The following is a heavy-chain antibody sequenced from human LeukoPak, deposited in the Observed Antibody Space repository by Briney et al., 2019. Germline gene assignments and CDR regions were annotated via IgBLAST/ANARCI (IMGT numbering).Heavy chain of an antibody. CDR1: GYTFTDYY. D-gene: IGHD6-13*01. CDR3: ARISSSWYYY. Sequence: ASVKVSCKASGYTFTDYYMRWVRQAPGQGLEWMGWINPNSGGTNYAQKFQGRVTMTRDTSISTAYMELSRLRFDDTAVYYCARISSSWYYYWGQGTLVTVSS. V-gene: IGHV1-2*02. CDR2: INPNSGGT. J-gene: IGHJ4*02.